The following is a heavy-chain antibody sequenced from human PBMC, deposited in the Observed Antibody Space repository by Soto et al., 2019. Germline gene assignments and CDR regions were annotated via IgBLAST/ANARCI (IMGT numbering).Heavy chain of an antibody. CDR1: GGTFDNFI. CDR2: IVPMLGTP. V-gene: IGHV1-69*01. J-gene: IGHJ6*02. Sequence: QVQLVQSGAEVKEPGSSVRVSCKASGGTFDNFIMNWVRQTPGRGLEWMGGIVPMLGTPTYAEKFKGRVTISAIGSMSTMYLEVTSLRSEYTAIYYCARNGTYSSSLSQYSGMDVWGQGTTVTVSS. CDR3: ARNGTYSSSLSQYSGMDV. D-gene: IGHD1-26*01.